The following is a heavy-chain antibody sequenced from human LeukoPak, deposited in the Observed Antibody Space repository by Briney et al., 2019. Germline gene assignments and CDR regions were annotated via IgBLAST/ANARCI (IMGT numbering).Heavy chain of an antibody. D-gene: IGHD6-19*01. CDR3: ARDSSGWYYFDY. CDR2: IYSGGNT. CDR1: GLTVSTNY. V-gene: IGHV3-66*01. Sequence: PGGSLRLSCAASGLTVSTNYMSWVRQAPGKGLEWVSVIYSGGNTYYADSVKGRFTISRDNSKNTLYLQMNSLRAEDTAVYYCARDSSGWYYFDYWGQGTLVTASS. J-gene: IGHJ4*02.